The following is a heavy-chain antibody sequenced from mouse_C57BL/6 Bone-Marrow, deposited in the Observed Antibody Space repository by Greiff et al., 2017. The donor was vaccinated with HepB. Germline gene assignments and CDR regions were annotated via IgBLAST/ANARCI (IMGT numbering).Heavy chain of an antibody. J-gene: IGHJ3*01. CDR3: ARPITTVVAPFAY. Sequence: EVQLVESGGDLVKPGGSLKLSCAASGFTFSSYGMSWVRQTPDKRLEWVATISSGGSYTYYPDSVKGRFTISRDNAKNTLYLQMSSLKSEDTAMYDCARPITTVVAPFAYWGQGTLVTVSA. CDR2: ISSGGSYT. CDR1: GFTFSSYG. V-gene: IGHV5-6*01. D-gene: IGHD1-1*01.